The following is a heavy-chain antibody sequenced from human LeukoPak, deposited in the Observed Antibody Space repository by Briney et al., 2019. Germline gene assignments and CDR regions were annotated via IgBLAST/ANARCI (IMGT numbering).Heavy chain of an antibody. CDR1: GGSFSGYY. V-gene: IGHV4-34*01. CDR3: ARGAQHYYGSGRPRYYDY. Sequence: SETLSLTCAVYGGSFSGYYWSWIRQPPGKGLEWIGEINHSGSTNYNPSLKSRVTISVGTSKNQFSLKLSSVTAADTAVYYCARGAQHYYGSGRPRYYDYWGRGTLVTVSS. CDR2: INHSGST. D-gene: IGHD3-10*01. J-gene: IGHJ4*02.